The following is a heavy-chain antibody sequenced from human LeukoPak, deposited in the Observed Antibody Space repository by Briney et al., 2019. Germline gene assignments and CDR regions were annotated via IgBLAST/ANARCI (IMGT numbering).Heavy chain of an antibody. CDR3: AREVPYGDYAAEY. J-gene: IGHJ4*02. D-gene: IGHD4-17*01. V-gene: IGHV3-7*01. Sequence: GGSLRLSCAASGFTFSSYWMSWFRQAPGEGLEWVANIKQDGSEKNYVDSVKGRFAISRDNAKNSLYLQMNSLRAEDTAVYYCAREVPYGDYAAEYWSLGAQVTVSP. CDR2: IKQDGSEK. CDR1: GFTFSSYW.